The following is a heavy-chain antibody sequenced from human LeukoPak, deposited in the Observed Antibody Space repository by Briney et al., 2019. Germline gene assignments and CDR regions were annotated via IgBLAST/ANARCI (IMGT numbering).Heavy chain of an antibody. D-gene: IGHD5-12*01. CDR3: ATTHGYSGYDYHY. V-gene: IGHV1-24*01. Sequence: GASVKVSCKVSEYTLTELSMHWVRQAPGKGLEWMGGFDPEDGETIYAQNFQGRVTETEDTSTDTAYMELSSLRSEDTAVYYCATTHGYSGYDYHYWGQGTLVTVSS. CDR2: FDPEDGET. J-gene: IGHJ4*02. CDR1: EYTLTELS.